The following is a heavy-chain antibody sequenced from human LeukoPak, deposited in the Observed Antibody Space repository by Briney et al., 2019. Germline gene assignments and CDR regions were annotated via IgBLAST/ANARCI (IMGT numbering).Heavy chain of an antibody. CDR1: GGSISSYY. Sequence: RPSETLSLTCTVSGGSISSYYWSWIRQPPGKGLEWIGYIYYSGSTNYNPSLKSRVTISVDTSKNQFSLKLSSVTAADTAVYYCARGDSSGYYILYWGQGTLVTVSS. V-gene: IGHV4-59*01. D-gene: IGHD3-22*01. CDR3: ARGDSSGYYILY. J-gene: IGHJ4*02. CDR2: IYYSGST.